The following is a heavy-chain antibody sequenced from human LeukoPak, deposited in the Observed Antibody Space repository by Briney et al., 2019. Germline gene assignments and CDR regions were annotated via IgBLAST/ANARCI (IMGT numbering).Heavy chain of an antibody. CDR1: GFTVTRNY. J-gene: IGHJ4*02. V-gene: IGHV3-66*01. CDR3: SRGAGMRD. Sequence: GGSLRLSCAASGFTVTRNYVNWVRQAPGKGLEWVSVIYSGGNTDYADSVRGRFTISRDNSKSTMYLQMNSLRVEDTAVYYCSRGAGMRDWGQGTLVTVSS. CDR2: IYSGGNT.